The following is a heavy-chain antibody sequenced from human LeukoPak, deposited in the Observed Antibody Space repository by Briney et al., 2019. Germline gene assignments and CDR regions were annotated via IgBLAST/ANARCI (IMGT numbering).Heavy chain of an antibody. CDR2: IYHSGST. V-gene: IGHV4-39*07. Sequence: PSETLSLTCAVSGGSISSSIHYWAWLRQPPGKGLEWIGSIYHSGSTYYNPSLKSRVTISVDTSKNQFSLKLSSVTAADTAVYYCARSKLERRRDDAFDIWGQGTMVTVSS. CDR1: GGSISSSIHY. J-gene: IGHJ3*02. CDR3: ARSKLERRRDDAFDI. D-gene: IGHD1-1*01.